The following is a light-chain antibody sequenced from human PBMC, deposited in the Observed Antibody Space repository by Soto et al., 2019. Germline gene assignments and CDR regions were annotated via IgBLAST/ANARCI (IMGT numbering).Light chain of an antibody. CDR2: DAS. J-gene: IGKJ1*01. Sequence: EIVLTQSPATLSLSPGERATLSCRASQSVSSYLAWYQQKPGQAPRLLIYDASNRATGIPARFSGSGSGTDFILDISRLEPEDCAVYYCGQFVSAPPRTFGQGTKVDIK. CDR1: QSVSSY. V-gene: IGKV3-11*01. CDR3: GQFVSAPPRT.